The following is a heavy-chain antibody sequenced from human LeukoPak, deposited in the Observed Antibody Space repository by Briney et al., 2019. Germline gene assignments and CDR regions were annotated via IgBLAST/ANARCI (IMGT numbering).Heavy chain of an antibody. Sequence: GGSLRLSCTASGFTFSDYWMTWVRQAPGKGLEWVANIKQDGSAKYYVDSVKGRFTVSRDNAKNSLYLQMDSLRVEDTATYYCARWRGSTSERSDYWGQGTLVTVSS. CDR3: ARWRGSTSERSDY. D-gene: IGHD2-2*01. CDR1: GFTFSDYW. CDR2: IKQDGSAK. J-gene: IGHJ4*02. V-gene: IGHV3-7*01.